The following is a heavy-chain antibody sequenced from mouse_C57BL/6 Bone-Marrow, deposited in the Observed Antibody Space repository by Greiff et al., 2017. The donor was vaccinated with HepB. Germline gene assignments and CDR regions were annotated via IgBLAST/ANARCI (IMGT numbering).Heavy chain of an antibody. V-gene: IGHV1-20*01. Sequence: VQLKQSGPELVKPGDSVKISCKASGYSFTGYFMNWVMQSHGKSLEWIGRINPYNGDTFYNQKFKGKATLTVDKSSSTAHMELRSLTSEDSAVYYCARDSIYYYGSSDYWGQGTTLTVSS. D-gene: IGHD1-1*01. CDR2: INPYNGDT. J-gene: IGHJ2*01. CDR3: ARDSIYYYGSSDY. CDR1: GYSFTGYF.